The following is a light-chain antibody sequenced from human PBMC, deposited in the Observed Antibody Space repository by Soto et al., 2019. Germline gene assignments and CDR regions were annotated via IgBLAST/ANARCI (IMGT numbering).Light chain of an antibody. CDR1: QDIGSR. CDR3: QQGDKFPLT. CDR2: AAA. J-gene: IGKJ3*01. Sequence: DIQMTQSPSSLSASVGDRINISCRASQDIGSRLAWYQQKAGKAPKILIYAAASLYSGVPSRFSATLSGTHFTLTINGLQPEDFATYFCQQGDKFPLTFGPGTKVDLK. V-gene: IGKV1-12*01.